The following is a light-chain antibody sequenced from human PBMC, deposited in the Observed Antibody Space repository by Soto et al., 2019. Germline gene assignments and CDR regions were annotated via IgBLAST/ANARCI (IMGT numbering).Light chain of an antibody. CDR1: SSDVGTYNH. CDR2: EVS. J-gene: IGLJ1*01. V-gene: IGLV2-14*01. Sequence: QSALTQPASVSGSPGQSITISCTGTSSDVGTYNHVSWYQQHPGKAPQLIIYEVSNRPSGLSNRFSASKSGNTASLTISGLQAEDEADYYCCSYTTSSTLVFXTGTKPTVL. CDR3: CSYTTSSTLV.